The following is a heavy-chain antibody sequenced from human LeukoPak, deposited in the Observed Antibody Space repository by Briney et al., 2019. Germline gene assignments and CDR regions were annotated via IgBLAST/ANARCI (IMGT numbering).Heavy chain of an antibody. D-gene: IGHD1-26*01. CDR2: IYHSGST. CDR3: ASPSHIVGATDY. Sequence: SETLSLTCTVSGGSISSGGYYWSWIRQPPGKGLEWIGYIYHSGSTYYNPSLKSRVTISVDRSKNQYSLKLSSVTAADTAVYYCASPSHIVGATDYWGQGTLVTVSS. J-gene: IGHJ4*02. V-gene: IGHV4-30-2*01. CDR1: GGSISSGGYY.